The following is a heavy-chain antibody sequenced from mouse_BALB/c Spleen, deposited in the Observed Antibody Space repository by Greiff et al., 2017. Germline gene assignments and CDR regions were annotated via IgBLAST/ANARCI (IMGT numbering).Heavy chain of an antibody. CDR3: ARETGKDFDY. J-gene: IGHJ2*01. Sequence: QVQLQQSGAELVRPGTSVKVSCTASGYAFTNYLIEWVRQRPGQGLEWIGVINPGSGGTNYNEKFKGKATLTADKSSSTAYMQLSSLTSDDSAVYCCARETGKDFDYWGQGTTLTVSS. CDR1: GYAFTNYL. V-gene: IGHV1-54*01. D-gene: IGHD4-1*01. CDR2: INPGSGGT.